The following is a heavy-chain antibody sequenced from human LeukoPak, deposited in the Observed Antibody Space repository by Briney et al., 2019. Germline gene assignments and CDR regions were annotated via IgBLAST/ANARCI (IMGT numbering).Heavy chain of an antibody. Sequence: GGSLRLSCAASGFTFSSYAMSWVRQAPGKGLEWVSAISGSGGSTYYADSVKGRFTISRDNSKNTLYLQMNSLRAEDTAVYYCAKITSHFDLYYYYMDVWGKGTTVTISS. V-gene: IGHV3-23*01. J-gene: IGHJ6*03. CDR2: ISGSGGST. CDR3: AKITSHFDLYYYYMDV. CDR1: GFTFSSYA. D-gene: IGHD3-9*01.